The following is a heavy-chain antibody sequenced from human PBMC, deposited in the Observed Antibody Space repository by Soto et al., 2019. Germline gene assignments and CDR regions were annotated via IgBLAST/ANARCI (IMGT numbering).Heavy chain of an antibody. CDR2: VSGYSGHS. D-gene: IGHD6-6*01. J-gene: IGHJ6*02. CDR3: ARDSSSSGYYYGMDV. V-gene: IGHV1-18*01. Sequence: QVHLVQSGAEVKKPGASVKVSCKASNETLTTYGISWVRQAPGQGLEWMGWVSGYSGHSSSAQEFQDRVIMTTETSTNTAYMYLRSLTSDDSAVYFCARDSSSSGYYYGMDVWGQGTTVTVSS. CDR1: NETLTTYG.